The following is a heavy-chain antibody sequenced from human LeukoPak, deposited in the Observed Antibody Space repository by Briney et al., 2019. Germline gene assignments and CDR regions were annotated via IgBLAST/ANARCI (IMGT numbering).Heavy chain of an antibody. CDR3: ATGLLFGP. CDR2: ISYDGSNK. Sequence: GRSLRLSCAASGFTFSSYGMHWVRQAPGKGLEWVAVISYDGSNKYYADSVKGRFTISRDNSENTLYLQMNSLRAEDTAVYYCATGLLFGPWGQGTLVTVSS. D-gene: IGHD2-15*01. V-gene: IGHV3-30*03. J-gene: IGHJ5*02. CDR1: GFTFSSYG.